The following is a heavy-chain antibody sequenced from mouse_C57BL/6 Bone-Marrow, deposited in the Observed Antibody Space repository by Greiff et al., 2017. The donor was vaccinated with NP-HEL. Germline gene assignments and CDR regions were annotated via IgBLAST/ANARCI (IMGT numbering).Heavy chain of an antibody. CDR1: GYTFTSYW. J-gene: IGHJ2*01. D-gene: IGHD1-1*01. CDR3: ARFQVATDY. V-gene: IGHV1-50*01. CDR2: IDPSDSYT. Sequence: QVHVKQPGAELVKPGASVKLSCKASGYTFTSYWLQWVKQRPGQGLEWIGEIDPSDSYTNYNQKFKGKATLTVDTSSSTAYMQLSSLTSEDSAVYYCARFQVATDYWGQGTTLTVSS.